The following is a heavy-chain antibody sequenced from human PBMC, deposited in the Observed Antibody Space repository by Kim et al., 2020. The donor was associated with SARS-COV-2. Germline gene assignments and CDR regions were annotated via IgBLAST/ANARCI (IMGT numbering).Heavy chain of an antibody. CDR2: IYSGGSST. V-gene: IGHV3-23*03. D-gene: IGHD3-10*01. J-gene: IGHJ5*02. CDR1: GFTFSSYA. CDR3: TRISNPFGELLGWFDP. Sequence: GGSLRLSCAASGFTFSSYAMSWVRQAPGKGLEWVSVIYSGGSSTYYADSVKGRFTISRDNSKNTLYLQMNSLRAEDTAVYYCTRISNPFGELLGWFDPWGQGTLVTVSS.